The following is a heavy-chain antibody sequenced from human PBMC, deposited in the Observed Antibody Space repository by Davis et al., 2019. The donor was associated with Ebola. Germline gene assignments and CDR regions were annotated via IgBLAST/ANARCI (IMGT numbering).Heavy chain of an antibody. J-gene: IGHJ4*02. D-gene: IGHD2-15*01. CDR1: GYTFTSYY. V-gene: IGHV1-46*01. CDR2: INPSFGST. Sequence: ASVKVSCKASGYTFTSYYMHWVRQAPGQGLEWMGIINPSFGSTSYAQHLEGRVSMTSDTSTNTVYMALSSLRSGDTAVYYCARDKMGSTPLPFDYWGQGTLVTVSS. CDR3: ARDKMGSTPLPFDY.